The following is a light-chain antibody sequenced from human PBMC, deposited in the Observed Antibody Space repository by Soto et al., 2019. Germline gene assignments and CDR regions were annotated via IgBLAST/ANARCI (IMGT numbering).Light chain of an antibody. J-gene: IGKJ5*01. Sequence: DIQMTQSPSSLSASVGDRVTITCQASQDITHYLNWYQQKPGKAPKLLIYDASNLETGVPSRFSGSGSGTDFTFTISSLQPEDIATYYCKQHDNLPVTFGQGTRLEIK. CDR1: QDITHY. V-gene: IGKV1-33*01. CDR2: DAS. CDR3: KQHDNLPVT.